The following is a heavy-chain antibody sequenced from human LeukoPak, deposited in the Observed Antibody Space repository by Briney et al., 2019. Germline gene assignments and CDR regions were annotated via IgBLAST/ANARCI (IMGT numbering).Heavy chain of an antibody. Sequence: SETLSLTCTVSGGSISSYYWTWIRQPAGKGLEWIGRIYISGSTNYNPSLKSRATMSVDTTKKQFSLKVRSVTAADTAVYFCVSQVGSFYYFDYWGQGTLVTVSS. CDR1: GGSISSYY. V-gene: IGHV4-4*07. CDR2: IYISGST. D-gene: IGHD1-26*01. CDR3: VSQVGSFYYFDY. J-gene: IGHJ4*02.